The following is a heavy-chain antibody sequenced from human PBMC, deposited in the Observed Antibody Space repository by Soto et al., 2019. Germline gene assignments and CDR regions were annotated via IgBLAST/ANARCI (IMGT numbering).Heavy chain of an antibody. CDR3: ARTQLGNFDY. J-gene: IGHJ4*02. D-gene: IGHD6-6*01. CDR1: GFTFSSYS. CDR2: ISSSSSYI. Sequence: EVQLVESGGGLVKPGGSLRLSCAASGFTFSSYSMNWVRQAPGKGLEWVSSISSSSSYIYYADSLKGRFTISRDNAKNSLYLQMNSLRAEDTAVYYCARTQLGNFDYWGQGTLVTVSS. V-gene: IGHV3-21*01.